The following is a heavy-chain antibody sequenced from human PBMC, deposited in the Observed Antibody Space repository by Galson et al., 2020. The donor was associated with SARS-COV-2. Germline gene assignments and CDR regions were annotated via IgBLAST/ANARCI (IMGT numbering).Heavy chain of an antibody. CDR2: ISGSGGST. CDR1: GFTFSSYA. V-gene: IGHV3-23*01. Sequence: GGSLRLSCAASGFTFSSYAMSWVRQAPGKGLEWVSAISGSGGSTYYADSVKGRFTISRDNSKNTLYLQMNSLRAEDTAVYYCAKDSWGAVADAVSSDSGGQGTLVTVSS. CDR3: AKDSWGAVADAVSSDS. D-gene: IGHD6-19*01. J-gene: IGHJ4*02.